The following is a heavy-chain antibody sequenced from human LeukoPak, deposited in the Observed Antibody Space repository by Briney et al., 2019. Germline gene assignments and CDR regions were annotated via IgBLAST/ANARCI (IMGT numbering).Heavy chain of an antibody. Sequence: GESLKISCKGSGYSFSSYWIGWVRPMPGKGLEWMGIIYPGDSDTRYSPSFQGQVTISADKSISTAYLQWSSLTASDTAMYYCARHRPYSSGWRHFDYWGQGTLVTVSS. CDR1: GYSFSSYW. CDR3: ARHRPYSSGWRHFDY. CDR2: IYPGDSDT. V-gene: IGHV5-51*01. J-gene: IGHJ4*02. D-gene: IGHD6-19*01.